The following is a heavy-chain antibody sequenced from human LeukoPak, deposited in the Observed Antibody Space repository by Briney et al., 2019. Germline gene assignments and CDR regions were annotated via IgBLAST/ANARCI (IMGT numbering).Heavy chain of an antibody. D-gene: IGHD3-3*01. CDR3: ARDGVQITIFGVVISLFGWYFDL. V-gene: IGHV3-30*01. Sequence: GGSLRLSCAASGFTFSSYAMHWVRQAPGKGLEWVAVISYDGSNKYYADSVKGRFTISRDNSKNTLYLQMNSLRAEDTAVYYCARDGVQITIFGVVISLFGWYFDLWGRGTLVTVSS. CDR1: GFTFSSYA. CDR2: ISYDGSNK. J-gene: IGHJ2*01.